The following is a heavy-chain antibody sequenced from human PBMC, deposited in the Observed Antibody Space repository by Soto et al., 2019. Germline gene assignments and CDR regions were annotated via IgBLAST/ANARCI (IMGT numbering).Heavy chain of an antibody. D-gene: IGHD6-13*01. CDR1: GFTFSSYA. V-gene: IGHV3-30-3*01. J-gene: IGHJ6*02. Sequence: GGSLRLSCAASGFTFSSYAMHWVRQAPGKGLEWVAVISYDGSNKYYADSVKGRFTITRDNSKNTLYLQMNSLRAEDTAVYYCARDRAYGKQQLENNYYYYGMDVWGQGTTVTVSS. CDR3: ARDRAYGKQQLENNYYYYGMDV. CDR2: ISYDGSNK.